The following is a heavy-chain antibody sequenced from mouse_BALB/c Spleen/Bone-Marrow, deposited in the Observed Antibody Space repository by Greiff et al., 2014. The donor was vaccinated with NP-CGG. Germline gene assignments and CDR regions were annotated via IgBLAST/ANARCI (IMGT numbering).Heavy chain of an antibody. CDR3: ARRDGSYFDY. Sequence: QVQLQQSGAELVRPGTSVKVSCKASGYAFTNYLIEWVKQRPGQGLEWIGMINPGSGGTNYNEKFKGKATLTADKSSSTAYKQLSSLTSDDSAVYSCARRDGSYFDYWGQGTTLTVSS. D-gene: IGHD3-3*01. CDR1: GYAFTNYL. CDR2: INPGSGGT. J-gene: IGHJ2*01. V-gene: IGHV1-54*01.